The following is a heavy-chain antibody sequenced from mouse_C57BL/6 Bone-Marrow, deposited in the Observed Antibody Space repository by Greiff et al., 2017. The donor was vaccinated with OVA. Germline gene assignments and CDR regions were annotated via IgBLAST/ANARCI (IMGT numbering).Heavy chain of an antibody. Sequence: QVQLQQSGPELVKPGASVKISCKASGYAFSSSWMNWVKQRPGKGLEWIGRIYPGDGDTNYNGKFKGKDTLTAAKSSITAYMHLCSLTSVYSAVYFCARKAYVSRHYFDYCGQCTTLTVSS. CDR2: IYPGDGDT. V-gene: IGHV1-82*01. CDR3: ARKAYVSRHYFDY. D-gene: IGHD1-1*01. CDR1: GYAFSSSW. J-gene: IGHJ2*01.